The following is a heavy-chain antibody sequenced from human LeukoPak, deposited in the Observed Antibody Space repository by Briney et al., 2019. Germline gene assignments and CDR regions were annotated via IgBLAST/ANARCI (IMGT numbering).Heavy chain of an antibody. CDR2: ISYDGSNK. Sequence: GGSLRLSCAASGFTFSSYAMYWVRQAPGKGLEWVAVISYDGSNKYYADSVKGRFTISRDNSKNTLYLQMNSLRAEDTAVYYCARGGIFGGYYMDVWGKGTTVTVSS. J-gene: IGHJ6*03. V-gene: IGHV3-30*01. CDR3: ARGGIFGGYYMDV. CDR1: GFTFSSYA. D-gene: IGHD2-15*01.